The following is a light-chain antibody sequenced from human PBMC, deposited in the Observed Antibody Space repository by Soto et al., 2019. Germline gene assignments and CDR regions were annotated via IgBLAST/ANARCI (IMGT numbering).Light chain of an antibody. V-gene: IGKV3-11*01. CDR2: DAS. Sequence: EIVLTQSPGTLSLSPGERATLSCRASQSVSSYLAWYQQKPGQAPRLLIYDASTRATGISARFSGSGSGTDFTLTISSPEPEDFAVYYCQQRSNSPVTFGQGTKVEVK. J-gene: IGKJ1*01. CDR1: QSVSSY. CDR3: QQRSNSPVT.